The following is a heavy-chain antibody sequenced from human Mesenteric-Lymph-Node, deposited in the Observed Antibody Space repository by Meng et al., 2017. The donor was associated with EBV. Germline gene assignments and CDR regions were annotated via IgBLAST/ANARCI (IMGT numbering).Heavy chain of an antibody. CDR3: AHKDDVRDGAPFDS. CDR1: GFSLNTGDVG. CDR2: IYWDDDK. J-gene: IGHJ4*02. V-gene: IGHV2-5*02. Sequence: QITLKPCGPKLGQPIHTLTLTCIFSGFSLNTGDVGVGWIRQPPGKALEWLALIYWDDDKRYNPSLKTRLTITKDTSKNQVVLTMTNMDPVDTATYYCAHKDDVRDGAPFDSWGQGTLVTVSS. D-gene: IGHD3-10*02.